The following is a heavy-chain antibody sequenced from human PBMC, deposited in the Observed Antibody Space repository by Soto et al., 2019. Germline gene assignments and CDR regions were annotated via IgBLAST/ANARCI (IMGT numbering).Heavy chain of an antibody. Sequence: SGPRLVNPTQTLTLTCTFSGFSLTTSGMRVSWIRQPPGKAPEWLARIDWDDDKVYSRSLRTRLTISKDTSKNQVVLIMTNMDPVDTATYYCARTRVVSAVNYGMDVWGQGTTVTVSS. CDR3: ARTRVVSAVNYGMDV. CDR2: IDWDDDK. J-gene: IGHJ6*02. V-gene: IGHV2-70*04. D-gene: IGHD2-15*01. CDR1: GFSLTTSGMR.